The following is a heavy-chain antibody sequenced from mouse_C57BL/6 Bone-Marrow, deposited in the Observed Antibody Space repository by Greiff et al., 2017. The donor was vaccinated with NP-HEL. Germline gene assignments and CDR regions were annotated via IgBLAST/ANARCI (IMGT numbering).Heavy chain of an antibody. V-gene: IGHV5-6*01. D-gene: IGHD1-1*01. CDR3: ARDYYGSSYGGY. Sequence: EVQRVESGGDLVKPGGSLKLSCAASGFTFSSYGMSWVRQTPDKRLEWVATISSGGSYTYYPDSVKGRFTISRDNAKNTLYLQMSSLKFEDTAMYYCARDYYGSSYGGYWGQGTTLTVSS. CDR1: GFTFSSYG. CDR2: ISSGGSYT. J-gene: IGHJ2*01.